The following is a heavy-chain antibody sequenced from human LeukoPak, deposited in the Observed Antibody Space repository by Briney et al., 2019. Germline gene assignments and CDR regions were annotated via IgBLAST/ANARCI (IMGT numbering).Heavy chain of an antibody. V-gene: IGHV3-33*06. CDR2: IWSDGTNK. CDR1: GFTFSQFA. CDR3: AKDAQRGFDYSNSLEY. Sequence: GGSMRLSCAASGFTFSQFAFHWVRQAPGKGLEWVAVIWSDGTNKYYGGSVKGRFIIQRDDSQKTVYLQMNRLRAEDTAIYYCAKDAQRGFDYSNSLEYWGHGSLVTVSS. J-gene: IGHJ4*01. D-gene: IGHD4-11*01.